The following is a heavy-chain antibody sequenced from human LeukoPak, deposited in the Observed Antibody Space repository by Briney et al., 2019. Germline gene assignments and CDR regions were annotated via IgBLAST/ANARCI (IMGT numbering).Heavy chain of an antibody. CDR1: GFTFSSYG. D-gene: IGHD1-26*01. Sequence: PGGSLRLSCAASGFTFSSYGMHSVRQAPGKGLEGVAFIRYDGSNKYYADSVKGRLTISRDNSKNTLYLQMNSLRAEDTAVYYCAKDSWEVGATSEIDYWGQGTLVTVSS. CDR3: AKDSWEVGATSEIDY. V-gene: IGHV3-30*02. J-gene: IGHJ4*02. CDR2: IRYDGSNK.